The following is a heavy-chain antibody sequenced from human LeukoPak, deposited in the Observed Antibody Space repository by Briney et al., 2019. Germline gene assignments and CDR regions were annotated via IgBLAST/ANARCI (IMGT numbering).Heavy chain of an antibody. Sequence: SVKVSCKASGGTFSSYAISWVRQAPGQGLEWMGRIIPILGIANYAQKFQGRVTITADKSTSIAYMELSSLRSEDTAVYYCARTPRVVTPDNWFDPWGQGTLVTVSS. CDR1: GGTFSSYA. D-gene: IGHD4-23*01. V-gene: IGHV1-69*04. CDR3: ARTPRVVTPDNWFDP. J-gene: IGHJ5*02. CDR2: IIPILGIA.